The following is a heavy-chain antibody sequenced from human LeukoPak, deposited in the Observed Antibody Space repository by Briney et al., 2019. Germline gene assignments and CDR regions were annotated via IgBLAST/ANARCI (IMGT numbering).Heavy chain of an antibody. J-gene: IGHJ6*03. CDR2: IMPLFGST. CDR1: GGSFSYQA. V-gene: IGHV1-69*05. CDR3: ATSMGNVLSYYMDV. Sequence: SVKVSCKASGGSFSYQAVSWVRQAPGQGLEWMGGIMPLFGSTKYTQKLQGRVTITTDESTSAAYMELSGLRSDDTAVYYCATSMGNVLSYYMDVWGEGTTVTVSS. D-gene: IGHD1-1*01.